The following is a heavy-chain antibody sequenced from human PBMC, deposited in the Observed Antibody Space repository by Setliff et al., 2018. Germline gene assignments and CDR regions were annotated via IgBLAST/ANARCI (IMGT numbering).Heavy chain of an antibody. J-gene: IGHJ4*02. CDR3: APHPNLNGDF. V-gene: IGHV4-59*01. CDR2: IYYGGST. Sequence: PSETLSLTCTVSGGSISDYYWSWIRQAPGKGLEWIGYIYYGGSTNYNPSLNSRVAISVDTSENQFSLRLNSVTAADTAVYYCAPHPNLNGDFWGQGTLVTSPQ. CDR1: GGSISDYY.